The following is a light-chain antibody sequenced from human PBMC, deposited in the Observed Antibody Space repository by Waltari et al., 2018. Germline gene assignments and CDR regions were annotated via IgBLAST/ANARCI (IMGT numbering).Light chain of an antibody. CDR1: QNVNYY. Sequence: EVVLTQSPATLSVSPGERATLSCRASQNVNYYLAWYQQKEGQAPRLLIYGESTRATGIPDRFSGSGSGTEFTLSISSLQSEDFAIYYCQQYNEWPRTFGQGTRVEI. CDR2: GES. V-gene: IGKV3-15*01. J-gene: IGKJ1*01. CDR3: QQYNEWPRT.